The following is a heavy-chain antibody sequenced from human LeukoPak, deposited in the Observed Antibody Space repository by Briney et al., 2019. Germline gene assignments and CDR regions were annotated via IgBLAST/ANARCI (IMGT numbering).Heavy chain of an antibody. CDR2: ISSSSSYI. Sequence: PGGSLRLSCAASGVTFSSYTMNWVRQAPGKGLEWVSSISSSSSYIYYADSMKGRFTISRDNAKNSLYLQMNSLRAEDTAVYYCARDMGYCTNDICYAETRYYMDVWGKGTTVTVSS. D-gene: IGHD2-8*01. CDR3: ARDMGYCTNDICYAETRYYMDV. CDR1: GVTFSSYT. J-gene: IGHJ6*03. V-gene: IGHV3-21*01.